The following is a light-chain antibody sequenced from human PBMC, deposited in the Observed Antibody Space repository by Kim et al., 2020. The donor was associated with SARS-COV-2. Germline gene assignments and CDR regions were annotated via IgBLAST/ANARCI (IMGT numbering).Light chain of an antibody. V-gene: IGLV1-47*01. CDR3: AAWDDSLSGGVV. Sequence: ELTQPPSASGTPGQRVTISCSGSSSNIGSNYVSWYQHLPGTAPKLLIYRNNQRPSGVPDRFSGSKSGTSASLAISGLRSEDEAEYYCAAWDDSLSGGVVFGGGTKLTVL. CDR2: RNN. J-gene: IGLJ2*01. CDR1: SSNIGSNY.